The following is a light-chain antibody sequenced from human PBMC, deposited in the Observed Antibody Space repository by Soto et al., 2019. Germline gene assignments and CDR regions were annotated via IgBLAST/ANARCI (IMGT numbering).Light chain of an antibody. CDR3: QQRSNWPRNT. CDR1: QTVSRH. CDR2: DIF. J-gene: IGKJ2*01. V-gene: IGKV3-11*01. Sequence: EIVLTQSPATLSLSPGERATLSCRASQTVSRHFAWYQQKPGQAPRLLISDIFNRATGIPARLSGSGSGTDFTLTISSLEPEDSAVYYCQQRSNWPRNTFGQGTKLEIK.